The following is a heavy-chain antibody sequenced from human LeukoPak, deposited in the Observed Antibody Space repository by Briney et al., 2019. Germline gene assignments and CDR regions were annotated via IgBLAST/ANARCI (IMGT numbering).Heavy chain of an antibody. D-gene: IGHD2-2*01. CDR2: IIPIFGTA. V-gene: IGHV1-69*05. Sequence: SVKVSCKASGGTFSSYAISWVRQAPGQGLEWMGGIIPIFGTANYAQKSQGRVTITTDESTSTAYMELSSLRSEDTAVYYCARGGYCSSTSCYGNWFDPWGQGTLVTVSS. J-gene: IGHJ5*02. CDR3: ARGGYCSSTSCYGNWFDP. CDR1: GGTFSSYA.